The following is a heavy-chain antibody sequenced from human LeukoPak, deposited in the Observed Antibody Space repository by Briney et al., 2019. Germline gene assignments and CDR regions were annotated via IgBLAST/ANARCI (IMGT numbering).Heavy chain of an antibody. CDR3: ARYHTDSSGYYEDY. D-gene: IGHD3-22*01. CDR1: GGSISSYY. J-gene: IGHJ4*02. Sequence: SETLSLTCTVSGGSISSYYWSWIRQPPGKGLEWVGYIYYSGSTNYNPSLKSRVTISVDTSKNQFSLKLSSVTAADRAVYYCARYHTDSSGYYEDYWGQGTLVTVSS. V-gene: IGHV4-59*01. CDR2: IYYSGST.